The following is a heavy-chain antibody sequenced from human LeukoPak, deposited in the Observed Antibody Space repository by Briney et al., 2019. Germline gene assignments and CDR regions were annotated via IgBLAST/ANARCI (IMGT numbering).Heavy chain of an antibody. CDR1: GFTFSSYS. Sequence: AGGSLRLSCAASGFTFSSYSMNWVRQAPGKGLEWVSSIRSSSTYTYYADSVKGRFTISRDNAKNSLYLQVNSLRAEDTAVYYCARGADYYGSAYFDCWGQGTLVTVPS. D-gene: IGHD3-10*01. V-gene: IGHV3-21*01. J-gene: IGHJ4*02. CDR3: ARGADYYGSAYFDC. CDR2: IRSSSTYT.